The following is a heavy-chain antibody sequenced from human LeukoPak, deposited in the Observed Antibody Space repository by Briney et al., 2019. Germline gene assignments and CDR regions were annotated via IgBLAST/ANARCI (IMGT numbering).Heavy chain of an antibody. CDR1: GFTVSSNY. Sequence: GGSLRLSCAASGFTVSSNYMSWVRQAPGKGLGWVSVIYSGGSTYYADSVKGRFTISRDNSKNTLYLQMNSLRAEDTAVYYCARDEYGESYYYYGMDVWGQGTTVTVSS. CDR3: ARDEYGESYYYYGMDV. D-gene: IGHD4-17*01. J-gene: IGHJ6*02. V-gene: IGHV3-66*01. CDR2: IYSGGST.